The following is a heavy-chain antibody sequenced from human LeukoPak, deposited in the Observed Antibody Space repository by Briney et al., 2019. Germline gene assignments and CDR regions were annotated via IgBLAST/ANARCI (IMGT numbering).Heavy chain of an antibody. J-gene: IGHJ5*02. CDR2: ISAYNGNT. Sequence: ASVKVSCKASGYTFTTYGISWVRQAPGQGLEWMGWISAYNGNTNYAQKLQGRVTMTTDTSTSAAYMELRSLRSEDTAVYYCARDVPPLGYCSSTSCYGGWFDPWGQGTLVTVSS. V-gene: IGHV1-18*01. CDR1: GYTFTTYG. D-gene: IGHD2-2*01. CDR3: ARDVPPLGYCSSTSCYGGWFDP.